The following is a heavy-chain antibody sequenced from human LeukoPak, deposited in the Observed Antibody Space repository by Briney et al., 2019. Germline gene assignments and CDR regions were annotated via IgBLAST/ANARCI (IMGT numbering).Heavy chain of an antibody. CDR2: FDPEDGET. CDR3: ATSPGIAVAVDY. Sequence: GGSLRLSCAASGFTFSSYAMHWVRQAPGKGLEWMGGFDPEDGETIYAQKFQGRVTMTEDTSTDTAYMELSSLRSEDTAVYYCATSPGIAVAVDYWGQGTLVTVSS. J-gene: IGHJ4*02. D-gene: IGHD6-19*01. CDR1: GFTFSSYA. V-gene: IGHV1-24*01.